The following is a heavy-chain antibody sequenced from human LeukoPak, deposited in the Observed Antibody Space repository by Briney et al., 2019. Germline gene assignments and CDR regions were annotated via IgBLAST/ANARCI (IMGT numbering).Heavy chain of an antibody. Sequence: PGGSLRLSCAASGFTFSGSAMRWVRQAPGKGLEWVGRIRSKVNSYATAYAASVNGRFTISRDDSKNTAYLQMNSLKTEDTAVYYCTSTVTIRSYGMDVWGQGTTVTVSS. CDR1: GFTFSGSA. J-gene: IGHJ6*02. CDR3: TSTVTIRSYGMDV. CDR2: IRSKVNSYAT. D-gene: IGHD4-17*01. V-gene: IGHV3-73*01.